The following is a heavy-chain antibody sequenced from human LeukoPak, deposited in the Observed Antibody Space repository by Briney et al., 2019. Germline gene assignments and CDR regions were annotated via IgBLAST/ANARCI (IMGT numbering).Heavy chain of an antibody. Sequence: ASVMVSCKASGYTFIDYYMHWVRQAPGQGLEWMGIINPRGGSTIYAQDFQGRVTLTRDTSTSTVYMELSSLRSEDTAVYYCARRYYDNSGHSYGYYFDYWGQGTLVTVSS. CDR3: ARRYYDNSGHSYGYYFDY. CDR2: INPRGGST. J-gene: IGHJ4*02. V-gene: IGHV1-46*01. D-gene: IGHD3-22*01. CDR1: GYTFIDYY.